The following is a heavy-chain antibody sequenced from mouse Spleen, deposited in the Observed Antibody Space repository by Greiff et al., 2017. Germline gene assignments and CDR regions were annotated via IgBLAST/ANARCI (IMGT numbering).Heavy chain of an antibody. J-gene: IGHJ4*01. CDR1: GYAFTNYL. D-gene: IGHD6-5*01. V-gene: IGHV1-54*01. CDR3: ARAYPDYAMDY. Sequence: VQLQQSGAELVRPGTSVKVSCKASGYAFTNYLIEWVKQRPGQGLEWIGVINPGSGGTNYNEKFKGKATLTADKSSSTAYMQLSSLTSDDSAVYFCARAYPDYAMDYWGQGTSVTVSS. CDR2: INPGSGGT.